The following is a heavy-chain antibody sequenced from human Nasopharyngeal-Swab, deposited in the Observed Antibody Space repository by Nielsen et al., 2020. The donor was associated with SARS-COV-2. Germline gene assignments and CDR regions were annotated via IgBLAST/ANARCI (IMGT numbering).Heavy chain of an antibody. CDR1: GFTFDDYA. V-gene: IGHV3-9*01. CDR3: AKLAFVGTTYDAFDI. J-gene: IGHJ3*02. Sequence: SLKISCAASGFTFDDYAMHWGRQAPGKGLEWVSGISWNSGSIGYADSVKGRFTISRDNAKNSLYLQMNSLRAEDTALYYCAKLAFVGTTYDAFDIWSQGTMVTVSS. CDR2: ISWNSGSI. D-gene: IGHD7-27*01.